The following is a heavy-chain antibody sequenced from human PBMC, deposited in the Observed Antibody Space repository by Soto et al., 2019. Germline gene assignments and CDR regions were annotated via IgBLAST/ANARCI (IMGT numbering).Heavy chain of an antibody. CDR1: GFTFSSYG. CDR2: IWYDGSNK. D-gene: IGHD3-3*01. J-gene: IGHJ4*02. V-gene: IGHV3-33*08. CDR3: AREAITIFGVATNYFDY. Sequence: PGGSLRLSCAASGFTFSSYGMHWVRQAPGKGLEWVAVIWYDGSNKYYADSVKGRFTISRDNSKNTLYLQMNSLRAEDTAVYYCAREAITIFGVATNYFDYWGQGTLVTVS.